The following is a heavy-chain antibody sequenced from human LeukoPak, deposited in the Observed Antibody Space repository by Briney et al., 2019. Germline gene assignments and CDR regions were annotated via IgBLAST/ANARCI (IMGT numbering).Heavy chain of an antibody. V-gene: IGHV3-48*04. CDR3: ASRDYGDYPRY. D-gene: IGHD4-17*01. J-gene: IGHJ4*02. Sequence: GGSLRLSCAASGFTFSSYSMNWVRQAPGKGLEWVSYISSSSSTIYYADSVKGRFTISRDNAKNSLYLQMNSLRAEDTAVYYCASRDYGDYPRYWGQGTLVTVSS. CDR1: GFTFSSYS. CDR2: ISSSSSTI.